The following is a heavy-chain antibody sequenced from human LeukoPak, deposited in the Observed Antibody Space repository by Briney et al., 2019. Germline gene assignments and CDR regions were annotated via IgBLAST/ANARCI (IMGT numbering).Heavy chain of an antibody. V-gene: IGHV3-48*02. D-gene: IGHD7-27*01. J-gene: IGHJ4*02. CDR2: ISSTSTTI. Sequence: PGGSLRLSCAASGFTLSSYSMNWVRRAPGKGLEWVSYISSTSTTIYYADSVKGRFTISRDNAKNSLYLQMSSLRDEDTAVYYCARDINWGLGYWGQGTLVTVSS. CDR3: ARDINWGLGY. CDR1: GFTLSSYS.